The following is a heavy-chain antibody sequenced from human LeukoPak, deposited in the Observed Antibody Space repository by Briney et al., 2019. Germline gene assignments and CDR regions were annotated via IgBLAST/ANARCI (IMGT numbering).Heavy chain of an antibody. V-gene: IGHV3-30*03. CDR2: ISYDGSNK. D-gene: IGHD2-2*01. J-gene: IGHJ4*02. CDR3: ASTGRYCTSTSCSNYFHY. Sequence: GGSLRLSCAASGFTFSSYGMHWVRQAPGKGLEWVAVISYDGSNKYYADSVKGRFTLSRDNAKNSLYLQMNSLRAEDTAVYYCASTGRYCTSTSCSNYFHYWGQGTLVTVSS. CDR1: GFTFSSYG.